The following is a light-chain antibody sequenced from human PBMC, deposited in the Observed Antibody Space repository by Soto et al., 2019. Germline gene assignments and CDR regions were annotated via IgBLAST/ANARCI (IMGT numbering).Light chain of an antibody. V-gene: IGKV1-12*01. CDR1: HDISNW. J-gene: IGKJ2*03. CDR3: QQAKTYPYS. CDR2: AAT. Sequence: DIQMTQSPSSVSASVGDRVTITCRASHDISNWLAWYQQKPGKTPTVLIYAATTLESGVPSRFSGRGSGTDFNLTINSLQPEYFATYYCQQAKTYPYSFGQGTKLE.